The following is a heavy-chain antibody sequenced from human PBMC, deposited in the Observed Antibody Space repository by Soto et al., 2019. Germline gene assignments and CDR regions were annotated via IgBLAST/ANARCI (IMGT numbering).Heavy chain of an antibody. CDR1: GGTFSSYT. D-gene: IGHD2-15*01. V-gene: IGHV1-69*08. CDR2: IIPILGIA. J-gene: IGHJ3*02. Sequence: QVQLVQSGAEVKKPGSSVKVSCKASGGTFSSYTISWVRQAPGQGLEWMGRIIPILGIANYAQKFQGRVTINADKSTSTDYMELSSLRSEDTAVYYCAKELVAATYHDAFDIWGQGTMVTVSS. CDR3: AKELVAATYHDAFDI.